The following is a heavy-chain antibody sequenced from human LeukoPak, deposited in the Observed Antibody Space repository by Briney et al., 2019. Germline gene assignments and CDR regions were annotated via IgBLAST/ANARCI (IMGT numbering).Heavy chain of an antibody. Sequence: GGTLRLSCAASGFTFSSYSMNWVRQAPGKGLEWVSSISSSSSYIYYADSVKGRFTISRENSKNTLYLQMNSLRAEDTAVYYCARGPADFWSGYYYMDVWGKGTTVTVSS. CDR2: ISSSSSYI. J-gene: IGHJ6*03. CDR1: GFTFSSYS. D-gene: IGHD3-3*01. V-gene: IGHV3-21*01. CDR3: ARGPADFWSGYYYMDV.